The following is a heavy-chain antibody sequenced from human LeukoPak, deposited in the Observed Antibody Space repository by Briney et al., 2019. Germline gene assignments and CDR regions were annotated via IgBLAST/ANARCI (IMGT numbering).Heavy chain of an antibody. CDR3: ASSHGGGIRYFDWLKRSNWFDP. V-gene: IGHV3-21*01. CDR2: ISSSSSYI. Sequence: GGSLRLSCAASGFTFSSYSMNWVRQAPGKGLEWVSSISSSSSYIYYADSVKGRFTISRDNAKNSLYLQMNSLRAEDTAVYYCASSHGGGIRYFDWLKRSNWFDPWGQGTLVTVSS. D-gene: IGHD3-9*01. J-gene: IGHJ5*02. CDR1: GFTFSSYS.